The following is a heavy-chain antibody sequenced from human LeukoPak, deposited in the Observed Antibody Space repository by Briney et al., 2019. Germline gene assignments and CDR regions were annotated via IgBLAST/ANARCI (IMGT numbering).Heavy chain of an antibody. Sequence: GGSLRLSCAASGFTFSSYSINWVRQAPGKGLEWVSCVSSTSSSIYYADSVKGRFTISRDNAKNSLYLQMNSLRAEDTAVYYCARGTSYFDYWGQGTLVTVSS. CDR2: VSSTSSSI. D-gene: IGHD1-1*01. V-gene: IGHV3-21*01. CDR3: ARGTSYFDY. CDR1: GFTFSSYS. J-gene: IGHJ4*02.